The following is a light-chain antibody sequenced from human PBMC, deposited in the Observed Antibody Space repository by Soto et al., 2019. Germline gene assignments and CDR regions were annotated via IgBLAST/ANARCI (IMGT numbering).Light chain of an antibody. CDR2: DVT. Sequence: QSALTQTRSMSGSPGQSVTISCTGTNSDVGGYNYVSWYQQHPGKAPKLMIYDVTKRPSGVPDRVSGSKSGNTASLTISGLQAEDEGDYYCCSYAGSYTSLFGGGTKLTVL. V-gene: IGLV2-11*01. J-gene: IGLJ2*01. CDR3: CSYAGSYTSL. CDR1: NSDVGGYNY.